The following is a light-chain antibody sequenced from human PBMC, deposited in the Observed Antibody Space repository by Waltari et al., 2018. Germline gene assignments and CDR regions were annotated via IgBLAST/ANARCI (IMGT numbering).Light chain of an antibody. CDR3: QKYGTLPAT. CDR1: QRVSKY. V-gene: IGKV3-20*01. Sequence: EIVLTQSPGTLSLSPGERATLSCRARQRVSKYLAWYQLKVGQPPRLLIYDASTRATGIPDRFIGSGFGTDFSLTISRLEPEDFAVYYCQKYGTLPATFGQGTKVEI. CDR2: DAS. J-gene: IGKJ1*01.